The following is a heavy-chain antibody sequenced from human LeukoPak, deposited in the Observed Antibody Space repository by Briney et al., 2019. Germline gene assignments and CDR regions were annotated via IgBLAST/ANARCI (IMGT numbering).Heavy chain of an antibody. V-gene: IGHV3-30*02. D-gene: IGHD3-16*02. J-gene: IGHJ4*02. Sequence: GGSLRLSCAASGFTFSSYGMHWVRQAPGKGLEWVAFIRYDGSNKYYADSVKGRFTISRDNSKNTLYLQMNSLRAEDTAVYYCAAYYDYVWGSYRPFDYWGQGTLVTVSS. CDR3: AAYYDYVWGSYRPFDY. CDR2: IRYDGSNK. CDR1: GFTFSSYG.